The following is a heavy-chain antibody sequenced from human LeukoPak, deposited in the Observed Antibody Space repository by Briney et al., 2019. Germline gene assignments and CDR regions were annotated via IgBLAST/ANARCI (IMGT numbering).Heavy chain of an antibody. D-gene: IGHD3-22*01. Sequence: PGGSLRLPCAASGFTFSNYGMHWVRQAPGEGLEWVAVISYDGNNKFYADSLKGRFTISRDNSKNMLYLQMNSLRTEDTAVYYCAKGSYDTSGYYAVGFDYWGQGTLVTVSS. CDR3: AKGSYDTSGYYAVGFDY. J-gene: IGHJ4*02. V-gene: IGHV3-30*18. CDR1: GFTFSNYG. CDR2: ISYDGNNK.